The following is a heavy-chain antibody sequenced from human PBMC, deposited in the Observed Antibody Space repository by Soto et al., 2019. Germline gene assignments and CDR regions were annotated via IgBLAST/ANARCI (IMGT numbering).Heavy chain of an antibody. CDR2: IYWDDDK. V-gene: IGHV2-5*02. CDR3: AHLYAESGYDWRYDP. J-gene: IGHJ5*02. D-gene: IGHD5-12*01. Sequence: SGPTLVNPTQTLTLTCNFSGFSLSTKGVGVGWIRQPSGKALEWLGIIYWDDDKRYRPSLNNRLTITKDTSKNQVVLTMTNVDTVDTGTYFCAHLYAESGYDWRYDPWGQGTRVTVSS. CDR1: GFSLSTKGVG.